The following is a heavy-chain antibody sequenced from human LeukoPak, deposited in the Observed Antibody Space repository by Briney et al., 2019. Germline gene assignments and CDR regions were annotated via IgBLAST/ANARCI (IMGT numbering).Heavy chain of an antibody. D-gene: IGHD3-3*01. CDR2: MYYSGGT. Sequence: SETLSLTCTVSGGSISSSSHYWGWIRQPPGKGLEWIGSMYYSGGTYDNASLKSRVTTSVDTSKNQFSLKLSSLTAADTAIYYCARHGRCGFYFFGAFDIWGQGTTVTVSS. CDR1: GGSISSSSHY. V-gene: IGHV4-39*01. CDR3: ARHGRCGFYFFGAFDI. J-gene: IGHJ3*02.